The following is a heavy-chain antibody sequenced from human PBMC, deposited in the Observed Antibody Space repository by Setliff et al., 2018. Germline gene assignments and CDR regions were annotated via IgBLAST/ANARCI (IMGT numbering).Heavy chain of an antibody. J-gene: IGHJ4*02. CDR3: ARDLVYCSGGSCYGLPDY. D-gene: IGHD2-15*01. CDR2: VYYSGNT. CDR1: GGSISTTDYY. Sequence: SETLSLTCTVSGGSISTTDYYWGWIRQPPGKGLEWIGCVYYSGNTYYNPSLKSRVTISVDTSKNQFSLKLSSVTAADTAVYYCARDLVYCSGGSCYGLPDYWGQGTLVTVSS. V-gene: IGHV4-39*07.